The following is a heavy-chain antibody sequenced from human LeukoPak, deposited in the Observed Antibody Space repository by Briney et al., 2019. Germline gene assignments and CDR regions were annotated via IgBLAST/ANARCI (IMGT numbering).Heavy chain of an antibody. CDR1: GGSISSGGYY. CDR3: VLTRNYYGMDV. V-gene: IGHV4-30-2*01. Sequence: PSQTLSLTCAVSGGSISSGGYYWSWIRQPPGKGLEWIGEINHSGSTNYNPSLKSRVTISVDTSKNQFSLKLSSVTAADTAVYYCVLTRNYYGMDVWGQGTTVTVSS. J-gene: IGHJ6*02. D-gene: IGHD3-9*01. CDR2: INHSGST.